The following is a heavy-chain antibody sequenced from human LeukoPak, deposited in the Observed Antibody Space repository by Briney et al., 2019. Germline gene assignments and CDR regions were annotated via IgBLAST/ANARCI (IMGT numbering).Heavy chain of an antibody. CDR1: GFTFSSYW. CDR2: VKQDGSEK. J-gene: IGHJ4*02. Sequence: GGSLRLSCSASGFTFSSYWVTWVRQAPGKGLEWVANVKQDGSEKNYVDSVKGRFTISRDNAKNSLYLQMNSLRGEDTAVYYCTRRYYYDSSGYYPGHWGQGTLVTVSS. CDR3: TRRYYYDSSGYYPGH. V-gene: IGHV3-7*01. D-gene: IGHD3-22*01.